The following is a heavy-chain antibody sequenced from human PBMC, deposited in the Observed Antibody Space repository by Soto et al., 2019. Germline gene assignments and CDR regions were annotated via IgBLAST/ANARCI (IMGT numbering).Heavy chain of an antibody. CDR1: GGTFSSYT. CDR3: ASAYCSSTSCYAHFDY. CDR2: IIPILGIA. Sequence: ASVKVSCKASGGTFSSYTISWVRQAPGQGLEWMGRIIPILGIANYAQKFQGRVTITADKSTSTAYMELSSLRSEDTAVYYCASAYCSSTSCYAHFDYWGQGTLVTVSS. J-gene: IGHJ4*02. V-gene: IGHV1-69*02. D-gene: IGHD2-2*01.